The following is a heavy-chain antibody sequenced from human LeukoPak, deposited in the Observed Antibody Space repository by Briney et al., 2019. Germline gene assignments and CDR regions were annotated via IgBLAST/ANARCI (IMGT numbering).Heavy chain of an antibody. V-gene: IGHV3-21*01. CDR1: GFTFSSYS. D-gene: IGHD5-12*01. Sequence: PGGSLRLSCAASGFTFSSYSMNWVRQAPGKGLEWVSSISSSSSYIYYADSVKGRFTISRDNAKNSLYLQMNSLRAEDTAVYYCARFHSGYPYYYFDYWGQGTLVTVSS. J-gene: IGHJ4*02. CDR2: ISSSSSYI. CDR3: ARFHSGYPYYYFDY.